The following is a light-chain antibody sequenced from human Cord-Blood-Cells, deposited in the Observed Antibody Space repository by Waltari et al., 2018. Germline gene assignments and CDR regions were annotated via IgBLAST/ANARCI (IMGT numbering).Light chain of an antibody. CDR3: CSYAGSSTFRV. CDR2: EGS. J-gene: IGLJ3*02. CDR1: SSDVGSYNL. V-gene: IGLV2-23*03. Sequence: QSALTQPASVSGSPGQSITISCTGTSSDVGSYNLVSWYQQHPGKAPKLMVYEGSKRPSGVSNLFSGSTSGNTASLTISGLQAEDEADYYCCSYAGSSTFRVFGGGTKLTVL.